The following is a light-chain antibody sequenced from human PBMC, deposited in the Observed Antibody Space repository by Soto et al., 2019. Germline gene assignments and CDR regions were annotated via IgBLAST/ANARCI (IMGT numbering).Light chain of an antibody. V-gene: IGKV3-15*01. CDR1: QSVSSN. J-gene: IGKJ4*01. CDR2: GAS. Sequence: EIVMTQSPATLSVSPGERATLSCRASQSVSSNLAWYQQKPGQAPRLLIYGASTRATGIPARFSGSGSGTEFTLTISSLQSEDFAVQYCQQYNNWPPLTFGGGTKVEIK. CDR3: QQYNNWPPLT.